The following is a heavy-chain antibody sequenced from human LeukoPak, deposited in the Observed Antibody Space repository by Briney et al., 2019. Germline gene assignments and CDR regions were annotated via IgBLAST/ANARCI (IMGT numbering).Heavy chain of an antibody. V-gene: IGHV3-33*01. CDR3: ATNMLWLQYYFDY. D-gene: IGHD5-24*01. CDR1: GFTFSSYG. J-gene: IGHJ4*02. Sequence: GGSLRLSCAASGFTFSSYGIHWVRQAPGKGLEWVAVIWYDGSNKYYADSVKGRFTISRDNSKNTLYLQMNSLRAEDTAVYYCATNMLWLQYYFDYWGQGTLVTVSS. CDR2: IWYDGSNK.